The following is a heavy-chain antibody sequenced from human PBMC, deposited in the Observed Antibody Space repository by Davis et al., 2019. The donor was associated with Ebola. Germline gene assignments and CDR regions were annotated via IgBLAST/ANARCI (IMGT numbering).Heavy chain of an antibody. D-gene: IGHD3-16*01. V-gene: IGHV3-7*03. CDR1: GFTFSNYL. Sequence: GESLKISCAASGFTFSNYLISWVRQAPGKGLEWVANIKQDGSEKYYVDSVKGRFTISRDNAKNSLYLQMNSLRAEDTAVYYCARKSTFFDYWGQGTRVTVSS. CDR2: IKQDGSEK. J-gene: IGHJ4*02. CDR3: ARKSTFFDY.